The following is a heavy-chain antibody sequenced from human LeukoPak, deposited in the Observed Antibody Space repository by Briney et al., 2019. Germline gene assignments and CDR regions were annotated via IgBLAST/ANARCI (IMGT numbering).Heavy chain of an antibody. CDR1: GFILSSYG. J-gene: IGHJ4*02. CDR2: IRYDGSKK. D-gene: IGHD6-19*01. V-gene: IGHV3-30*02. CDR3: AKENSSGFLF. Sequence: GGSLRLSCAASGFILSSYGIHWVRQAPGKGLEWVAFIRYDGSKKYYADSVKGRLIISRDNAKNTLYLQMNSLRAEDTGVYYCAKENSSGFLFWGQGTLVTVSS.